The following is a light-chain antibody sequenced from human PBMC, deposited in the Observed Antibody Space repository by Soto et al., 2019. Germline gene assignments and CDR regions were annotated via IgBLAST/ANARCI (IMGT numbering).Light chain of an antibody. CDR2: GAS. Sequence: EIVMTQSPATLSVSPGERATLSCRASQSISSNLAWYQQKPGQAPRLLIYGASTRATGIPARFSGSRSGTEFTLTISSLQSEDFALYYCQQYNNWPYTFGQGTKLEIK. V-gene: IGKV3-15*01. CDR1: QSISSN. J-gene: IGKJ2*01. CDR3: QQYNNWPYT.